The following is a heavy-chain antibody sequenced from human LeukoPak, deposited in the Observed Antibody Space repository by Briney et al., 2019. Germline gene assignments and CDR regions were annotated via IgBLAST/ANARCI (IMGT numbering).Heavy chain of an antibody. CDR3: ARGGAARPDY. V-gene: IGHV3-48*01. CDR1: GFTFSNYG. Sequence: GGSLRLSCATSGFTFSNYGMNWVRQAPGKGLEWVSYISSTSSTINYGDSVKGRFTISRDNAKNSLYLQMNNLRAEDTAVYYCARGGAARPDYWGQGTLVTVSS. J-gene: IGHJ4*02. D-gene: IGHD6-6*01. CDR2: ISSTSSTI.